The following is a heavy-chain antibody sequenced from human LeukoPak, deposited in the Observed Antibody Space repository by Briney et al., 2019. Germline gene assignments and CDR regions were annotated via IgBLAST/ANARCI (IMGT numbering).Heavy chain of an antibody. CDR3: ARGQYLGYCSSTSCYSSPPDDY. J-gene: IGHJ4*02. V-gene: IGHV3-48*01. Sequence: GGSLRLSCAASGFTFSSYSMNWVRQAPGKGLEWVSYISSSSSTIYYADSVKGRFTISRDNAKNSLYLQMNSLRAEDTAVYYCARGQYLGYCSSTSCYSSPPDDYWGRGTLVTVSS. CDR2: ISSSSSTI. D-gene: IGHD2-2*02. CDR1: GFTFSSYS.